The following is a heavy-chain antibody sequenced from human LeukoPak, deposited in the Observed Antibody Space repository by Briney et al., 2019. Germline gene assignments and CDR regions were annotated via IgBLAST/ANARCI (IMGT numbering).Heavy chain of an antibody. Sequence: SETLSLTCTVSGGSISSYYWSWIRQPPGKGLEWIGYIYYSGSTNYNPSLKSRVTISVDTSKNQFSLKVSSVTAADTAVYYCARYSSGRFLSGYYYYMDVWGKGTTVTISS. J-gene: IGHJ6*03. CDR2: IYYSGST. D-gene: IGHD6-19*01. CDR1: GGSISSYY. V-gene: IGHV4-59*08. CDR3: ARYSSGRFLSGYYYYMDV.